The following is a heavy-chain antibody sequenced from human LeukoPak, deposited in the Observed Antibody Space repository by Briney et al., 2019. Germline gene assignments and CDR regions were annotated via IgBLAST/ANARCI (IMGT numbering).Heavy chain of an antibody. CDR3: AKGESVPGDFDY. CDR1: GFTFSSYA. CDR2: ISGSGGST. D-gene: IGHD7-27*01. V-gene: IGHV3-23*01. J-gene: IGHJ4*02. Sequence: GGSLRLSCAASGFTFSSYAMSWVRQAPGKGLEWVSVISGSGGSTYYADSVKGRFTISRDNSKNTLYLQMNSLRAEGTAVYYCAKGESVPGDFDYWGQGTLVTVSS.